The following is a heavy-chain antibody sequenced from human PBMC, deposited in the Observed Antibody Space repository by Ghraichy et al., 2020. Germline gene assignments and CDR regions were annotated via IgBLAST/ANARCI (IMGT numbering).Heavy chain of an antibody. J-gene: IGHJ1*01. CDR3: ARDRGGGGPALQH. D-gene: IGHD2-15*01. CDR1: GFTFSSYS. V-gene: IGHV3-21*01. CDR2: ISSSSSYI. Sequence: GSLRLSCAASGFTFSSYSMNWVRQAPGKGLEWVSSISSSSSYIYYADSVKGRFTISRDNAKNSLYLQMNSLRAEDTAVYYCARDRGGGGPALQHWGQGTLVTVSS.